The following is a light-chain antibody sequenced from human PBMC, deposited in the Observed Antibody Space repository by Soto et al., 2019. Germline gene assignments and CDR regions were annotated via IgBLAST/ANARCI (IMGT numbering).Light chain of an antibody. Sequence: QAVVTQPPSASGTPGQRVTISCSGSGSSIGTNTVNWYRQLPGTAPKLLIYGDNQRPSGVPDRFSGSKSGTSASLAISGLQSEDEADYYCAAWDGSLNKVLFGGGTKLTVL. CDR3: AAWDGSLNKVL. V-gene: IGLV1-44*01. CDR1: GSSIGTNT. CDR2: GDN. J-gene: IGLJ2*01.